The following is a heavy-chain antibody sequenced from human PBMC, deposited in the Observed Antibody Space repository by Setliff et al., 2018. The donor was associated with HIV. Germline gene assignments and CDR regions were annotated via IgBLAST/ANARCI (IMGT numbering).Heavy chain of an antibody. CDR3: ARRSTDSGIDY. Sequence: SETLSLTCTVSGGSMSSFYWSWIRQPPGKGLEWIGYISYSGITTYNSSLTSRVAISIDTSNNQFSLKVRSVTAADTAVYYCARRSTDSGIDYWGRGTLVTVSS. D-gene: IGHD6-25*01. CDR1: GGSMSSFY. J-gene: IGHJ4*02. CDR2: ISYSGIT. V-gene: IGHV4-59*08.